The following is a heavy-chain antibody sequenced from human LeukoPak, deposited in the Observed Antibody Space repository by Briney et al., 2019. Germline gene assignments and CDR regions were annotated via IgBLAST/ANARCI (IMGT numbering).Heavy chain of an antibody. D-gene: IGHD3-10*01. CDR3: ARGSGLAEHFDY. V-gene: IGHV4-59*01. J-gene: IGHJ4*02. CDR2: IHYSGDT. CDR1: GGSISGFY. Sequence: SETLSLTCAVSGGSISGFYWSWIRQPPGKGLEWIGFIHYSGDTAYNPSLKSLITISLDTSKNQFSLRLSSVTAADTAVYYCARGSGLAEHFDYWGQGTLVTVSS.